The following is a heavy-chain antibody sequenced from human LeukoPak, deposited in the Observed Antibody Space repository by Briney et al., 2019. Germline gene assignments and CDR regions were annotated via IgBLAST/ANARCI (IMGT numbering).Heavy chain of an antibody. CDR1: GFTFSSYA. J-gene: IGHJ5*02. D-gene: IGHD2-2*01. CDR3: ARDFEVVVSAAGTYNWFDP. Sequence: PGGSLRLSCAASGFTFSSYAMHWVRQAPGKGLEWVAVISYDGSNKYYADSVKGRFTISRDNSKNTLYLQMNSLRAEDTAVYYCARDFEVVVSAAGTYNWFDPWGQGTLVTVSS. CDR2: ISYDGSNK. V-gene: IGHV3-30*01.